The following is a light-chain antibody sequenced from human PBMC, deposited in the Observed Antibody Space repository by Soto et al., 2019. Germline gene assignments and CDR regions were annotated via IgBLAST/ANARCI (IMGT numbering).Light chain of an antibody. CDR1: QAISIW. CDR3: QQANSFPRT. V-gene: IGKV1D-12*01. Sequence: DIQMTQSPSSVSASVGDRVTITCRASQAISIWLAWYQQKPGKAPKLLIYAASNLQTGGPSRFSGSGSGTDFTLTISSLQPEDFATYYCQQANSFPRTFGQGTKVEIK. CDR2: AAS. J-gene: IGKJ1*01.